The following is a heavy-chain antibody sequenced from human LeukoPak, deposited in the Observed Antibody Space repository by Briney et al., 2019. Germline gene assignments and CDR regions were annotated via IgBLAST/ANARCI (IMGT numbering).Heavy chain of an antibody. V-gene: IGHV3-48*01. CDR1: GGSISSSSYY. CDR3: ARGVYGDYVSDY. CDR2: ISSSSSTI. D-gene: IGHD4-17*01. J-gene: IGHJ4*02. Sequence: ETLSLTCTVSGGSISSSSYYWGWVRQPPGKGLEWVSYISSSSSTIYYADSVKGRFTISRDNAKNSLYLQMNSLRAEDTAVYYCARGVYGDYVSDYWGQGTLVTVSS.